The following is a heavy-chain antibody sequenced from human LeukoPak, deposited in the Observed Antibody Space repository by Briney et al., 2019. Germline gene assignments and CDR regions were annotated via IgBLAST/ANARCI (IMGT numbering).Heavy chain of an antibody. Sequence: GGSLRLSCAASGITFSDFHMNWIRQAPGKGLEWVSQTTSNGSSRYYADSVKGRFTISRDNAKSSLYLQMNSLRAEDTAVYYCARGEPRYSYGGGVRYYYYGMDVWGQGTTVTVSS. J-gene: IGHJ6*02. CDR1: GITFSDFH. CDR2: TTSNGSSR. V-gene: IGHV3-11*01. CDR3: ARGEPRYSYGGGVRYYYYGMDV. D-gene: IGHD5-18*01.